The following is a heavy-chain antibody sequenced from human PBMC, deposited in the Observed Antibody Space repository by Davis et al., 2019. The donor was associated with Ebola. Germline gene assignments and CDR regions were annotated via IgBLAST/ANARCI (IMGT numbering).Heavy chain of an antibody. D-gene: IGHD3-3*01. CDR3: AKSGLSFGVVKYHYGMDV. V-gene: IGHV3-23*01. CDR2: ISGSGGST. J-gene: IGHJ6*04. CDR1: GFTFSSFG. Sequence: PGGSLRLSCAVSGFTFSSFGMSWVRQAPGKGLEWVSAISGSGGSTYYADSVKGRFTISRDNSKKTLYLQMNSLRAEDTAVYYCAKSGLSFGVVKYHYGMDVWGKGTTVTVSS.